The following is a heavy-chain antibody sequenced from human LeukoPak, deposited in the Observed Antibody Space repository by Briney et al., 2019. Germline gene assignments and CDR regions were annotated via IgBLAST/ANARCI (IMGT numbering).Heavy chain of an antibody. CDR3: ATRRYCSGGSCYDY. CDR2: IKQDGSEK. D-gene: IGHD2-15*01. CDR1: GITFSSYW. J-gene: IGHJ4*02. V-gene: IGHV3-7*03. Sequence: GGSLRLSCAASGITFSSYWMSWVRQAPGKGLEWVANIKQDGSEKYYGDSVKGRFTISRDNAKNSLYLQMNSLGAEDTAVYYCATRRYCSGGSCYDYWGQGTLVTVSS.